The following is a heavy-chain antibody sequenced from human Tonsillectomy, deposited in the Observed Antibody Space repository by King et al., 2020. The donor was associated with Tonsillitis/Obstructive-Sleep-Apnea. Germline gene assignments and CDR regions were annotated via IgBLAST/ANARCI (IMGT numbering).Heavy chain of an antibody. CDR1: GFTFSSYA. D-gene: IGHD2-2*01. V-gene: IGHV3-23*04. Sequence: VQLVESGGGLVQPGGSLRLSCAASGFTFSSYAMSWVRQAPGKGLEWVSAISGSGGSTYYADSVKGRFTISRDNSKNTLYLQMNSLRAEDTAVYYCAKGGYYSSTSCYYNWFDPWGQGTLVTVSS. CDR2: ISGSGGST. J-gene: IGHJ5*02. CDR3: AKGGYYSSTSCYYNWFDP.